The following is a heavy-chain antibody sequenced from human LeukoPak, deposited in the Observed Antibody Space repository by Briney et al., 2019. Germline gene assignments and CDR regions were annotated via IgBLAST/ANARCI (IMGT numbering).Heavy chain of an antibody. CDR1: GHSFTSSW. D-gene: IGHD3-22*01. CDR3: ASALYYSSAFYDY. V-gene: IGHV5-51*01. CDR2: IYVADSDT. J-gene: IGHJ4*02. Sequence: GDSLKISCQVSGHSFTSSWVGWVRQMPGKDLEWMGIIYVADSDTKYSPSFEGQVTISADKSIRTAYLQWSSLKASDTAMYYCASALYYSSAFYDYWGQGTLVTVSS.